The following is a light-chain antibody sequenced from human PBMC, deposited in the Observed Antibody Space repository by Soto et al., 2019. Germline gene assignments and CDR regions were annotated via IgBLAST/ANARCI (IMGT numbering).Light chain of an antibody. J-gene: IGKJ1*01. CDR2: DAS. CDR3: QQRSNRLPT. Sequence: NVFTKTSDALPLSSGGRATLSPMASQSVSSYLAWYQQKPGQAPRLLIYDASNRATGIPARFSGSGSGTDFTLTICSLVPEDFAVYYCQQRSNRLPTFGQGTKVDIK. V-gene: IGKV3-11*01. CDR1: QSVSSY.